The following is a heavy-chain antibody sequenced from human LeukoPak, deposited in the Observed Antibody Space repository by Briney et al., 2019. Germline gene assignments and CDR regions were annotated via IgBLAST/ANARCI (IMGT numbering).Heavy chain of an antibody. CDR3: AETTDGSSWYWYYYGMDV. CDR2: ISGSGGST. Sequence: GGSLRLSCAASGFTFSSYAMSWVRQAPGKGLEWVSAISGSGGSTYYADSVKGRFTISRDNSKNTLYLQMNSLRAEDTAVYYCAETTDGSSWYWYYYGMDVWGQGTTVTVSS. J-gene: IGHJ6*02. D-gene: IGHD6-13*01. CDR1: GFTFSSYA. V-gene: IGHV3-23*01.